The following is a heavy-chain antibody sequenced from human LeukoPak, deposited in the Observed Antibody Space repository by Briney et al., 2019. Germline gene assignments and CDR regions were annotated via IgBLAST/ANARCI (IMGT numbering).Heavy chain of an antibody. D-gene: IGHD3-10*01. CDR1: GGSFSGYY. J-gene: IGHJ3*02. V-gene: IGHV4-34*01. CDR3: GSISSGSYYNTFDI. CDR2: INHSGST. Sequence: SETLSLTCAVYGGSFSGYYWSWIRQPPGKGLEWIGEINHSGSTNYNPSLKSRVTISVDTSKNQFSLKLSSVTAADTAVYYCGSISSGSYYNTFDIWGQGTMVTVSS.